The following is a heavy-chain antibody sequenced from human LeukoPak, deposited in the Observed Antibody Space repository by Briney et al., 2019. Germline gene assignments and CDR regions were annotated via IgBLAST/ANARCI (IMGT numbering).Heavy chain of an antibody. Sequence: ASVKVSCKASGYTFTGYYMHWVRQAPGQGLEWMGRINPNSGGTNYAQKFQGRVTMTRETSISTAYMELSRLRSDDTAVYYCARVLGNDYGGNSDYWGQGTLVTVSS. CDR3: ARVLGNDYGGNSDY. CDR1: GYTFTGYY. D-gene: IGHD4/OR15-4a*01. V-gene: IGHV1-2*06. CDR2: INPNSGGT. J-gene: IGHJ4*02.